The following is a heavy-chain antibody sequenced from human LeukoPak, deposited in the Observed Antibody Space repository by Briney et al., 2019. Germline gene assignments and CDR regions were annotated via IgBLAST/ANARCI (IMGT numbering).Heavy chain of an antibody. V-gene: IGHV4-39*01. CDR2: IYYSGST. J-gene: IGHJ4*02. Sequence: SETLSLTCTVSGGSISSSSYYWGWIRQPPGKGLEWIGSIYYSGSTYYNPSLKSRVTISVDTSKNQFSLKLSSVAAADTAVYYCAWRRGDGWDGPYFDYWGQGTLVTVSS. CDR1: GGSISSSSYY. CDR3: AWRRGDGWDGPYFDY. D-gene: IGHD5-24*01.